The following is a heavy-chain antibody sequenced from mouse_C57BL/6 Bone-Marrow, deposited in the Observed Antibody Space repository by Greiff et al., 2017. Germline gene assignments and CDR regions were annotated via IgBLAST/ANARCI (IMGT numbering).Heavy chain of an antibody. CDR2: IDPSDSYT. J-gene: IGHJ1*03. CDR3: ANDGYFWYFDV. V-gene: IGHV1-69*01. Sequence: VQLQQPGAELVMPGASVKLSCKASGYTFTSYWMHWVKQRPGPGLEWIGEIDPSDSYTNYNQTFKGKSTLTVDKSSSTAYMQLSSLTSEDSAVYYCANDGYFWYFDVWGTGTTVTVSS. D-gene: IGHD2-3*01. CDR1: GYTFTSYW.